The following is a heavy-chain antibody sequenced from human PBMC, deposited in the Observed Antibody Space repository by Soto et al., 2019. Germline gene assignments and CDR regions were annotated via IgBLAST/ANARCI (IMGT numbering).Heavy chain of an antibody. CDR1: GYTFTSYA. Sequence: AASVKVSCKASGYTFTSYAMHWVRQAPGQRLEWMGWINAGNGNTKYSQKFQGRVTITRDTSASTAYMELSSLRSEDTAVYYCARGTVYYYYMDVWGKGTTVTVSS. CDR2: INAGNGNT. CDR3: ARGTVYYYYMDV. D-gene: IGHD4-17*01. V-gene: IGHV1-3*01. J-gene: IGHJ6*03.